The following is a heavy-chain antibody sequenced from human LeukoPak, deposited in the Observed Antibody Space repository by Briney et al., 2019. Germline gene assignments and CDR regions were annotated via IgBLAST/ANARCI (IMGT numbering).Heavy chain of an antibody. CDR2: IRYDGSNK. Sequence: GGSLRLSCAASGFTFSSYWMSWVRQAPGKGLEWVAFIRYDGSNKYYADSVKGRFTISRVNSKNTLYLQMNSLRAEDTAVYYCAKGSGDYSNWFDPWGQGTLVTVS. CDR3: AKGSGDYSNWFDP. J-gene: IGHJ5*02. CDR1: GFTFSSYW. D-gene: IGHD4-17*01. V-gene: IGHV3-30*02.